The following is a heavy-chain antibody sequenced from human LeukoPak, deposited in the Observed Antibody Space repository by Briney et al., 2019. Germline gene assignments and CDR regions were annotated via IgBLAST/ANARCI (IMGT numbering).Heavy chain of an antibody. CDR2: INPNSGGT. V-gene: IGHV1-2*06. Sequence: GASVKVSCKAAGYTFTGYYMFWVRQAPGQGLEWMGRINPNSGGTNYAQKFQGRVTMTRDTSISTAYMELSRLRSDDTAVYYCAKWELLLDYWGQGTLVTVSS. CDR3: AKWELLLDY. J-gene: IGHJ4*02. CDR1: GYTFTGYY. D-gene: IGHD1-26*01.